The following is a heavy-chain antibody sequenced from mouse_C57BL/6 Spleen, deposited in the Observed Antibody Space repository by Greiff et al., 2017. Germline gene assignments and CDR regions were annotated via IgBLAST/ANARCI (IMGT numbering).Heavy chain of an antibody. V-gene: IGHV5-9-1*02. CDR2: ISSGGDYI. D-gene: IGHD5-1-1*01. J-gene: IGHJ1*03. CDR3: TREGGYRGYFDV. CDR1: GFTFSSYA. Sequence: EVKLVESGEGLVKPGGSLKLSCAASGFTFSSYAMSWVRQTPEKRLEWVAYISSGGDYIYYADTVKGRFTISRDNARNTLYLQMSSLKSEDTAMYYCTREGGYRGYFDVWGTGTTVTVSS.